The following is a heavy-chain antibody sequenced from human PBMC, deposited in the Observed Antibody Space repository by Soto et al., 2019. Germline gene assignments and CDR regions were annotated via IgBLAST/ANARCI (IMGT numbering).Heavy chain of an antibody. V-gene: IGHV1-2*04. J-gene: IGHJ6*02. CDR3: ARTQYQYTMDV. D-gene: IGHD2-2*01. CDR2: INPYSGGT. CDR1: GYTFTGYY. Sequence: ASVKVSCKASGYTFTGYYMHWVRQAPGQGLEWMGWINPYSGGTNYAQRFQGWVTMTRDTSISTAYMELSRLTSDDTAVYYCARTQYQYTMDVWGQGTTVTVSS.